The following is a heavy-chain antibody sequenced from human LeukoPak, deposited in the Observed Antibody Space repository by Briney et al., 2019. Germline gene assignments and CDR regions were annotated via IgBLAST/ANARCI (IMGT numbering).Heavy chain of an antibody. D-gene: IGHD6-13*01. Sequence: GGSLRLSCAASGFTFDNYAMHWVRQAPGKGLVWVSRINNDGSSTNYADSVKGRFTISRDNAKNTLYLEMNSLRAEDTAVYYCARGSSSWLVYWGQGTLVTVSS. CDR2: INNDGSST. CDR3: ARGSSSWLVY. V-gene: IGHV3-74*01. CDR1: GFTFDNYA. J-gene: IGHJ4*02.